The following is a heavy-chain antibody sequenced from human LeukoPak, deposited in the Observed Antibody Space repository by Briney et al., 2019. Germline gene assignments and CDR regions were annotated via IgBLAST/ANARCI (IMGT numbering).Heavy chain of an antibody. J-gene: IGHJ4*02. CDR1: GYTFTTYY. CDR3: ARVGITAATADN. D-gene: IGHD6-25*01. V-gene: IGHV1-46*01. Sequence: ASVKVSCKASGYTFTTYYIHWVRQAPGQGPEWMGIINPRGGSTDYAQKFQGRVTMTSDTSTSTVYMELNSLRSEDTAVYFCARVGITAATADNWGQGTLVIVSS. CDR2: INPRGGST.